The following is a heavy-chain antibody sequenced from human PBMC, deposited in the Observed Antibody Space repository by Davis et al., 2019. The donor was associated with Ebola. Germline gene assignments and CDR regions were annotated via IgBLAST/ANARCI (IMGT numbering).Heavy chain of an antibody. CDR1: EFTFRDYW. J-gene: IGHJ4*02. D-gene: IGHD2-2*01. CDR2: INTDGSRT. Sequence: PGGSLRLSCVASEFTFRDYWMHWVRQAPGKGLVWVSDINTDGSRTYYADSVRGRFTISRDNAKNTLYLQMSSLRAEDTAVYYCARLKAGYADYWGQGTLVTVSS. V-gene: IGHV3-74*01. CDR3: ARLKAGYADY.